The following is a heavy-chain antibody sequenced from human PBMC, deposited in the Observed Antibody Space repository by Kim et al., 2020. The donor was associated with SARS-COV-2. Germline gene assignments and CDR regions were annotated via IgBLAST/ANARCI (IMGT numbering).Heavy chain of an antibody. D-gene: IGHD2-15*01. CDR1: GGSISSSSYY. CDR2: IYYSGST. V-gene: IGHV4-39*01. J-gene: IGHJ4*02. Sequence: SETLSLTCTVSGGSISSSSYYWGWIRQPPGKGLEWIGSIYYSGSTYYNPSLKSRVTISVDTSKNQFSLKLSSVTAADTAVYYCARQGRYCSGGSCYHKDSDYWGQGTLVTVSS. CDR3: ARQGRYCSGGSCYHKDSDY.